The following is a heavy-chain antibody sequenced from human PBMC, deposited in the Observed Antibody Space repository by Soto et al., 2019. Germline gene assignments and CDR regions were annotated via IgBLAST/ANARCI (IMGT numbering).Heavy chain of an antibody. Sequence: LSLTCVVSGGSISGRNWWSWVRQAPGKGLEWIGEVFHSGDTTYSPSLRSRVSISVDKSKNHFSLNLNSVTAADTAVHYCTRLIYDSRLNYFYFDLWGQGALVTVSS. D-gene: IGHD3-22*01. J-gene: IGHJ4*02. CDR1: GGSISGRNW. CDR3: TRLIYDSRLNYFYFDL. V-gene: IGHV4-4*02. CDR2: VFHSGDT.